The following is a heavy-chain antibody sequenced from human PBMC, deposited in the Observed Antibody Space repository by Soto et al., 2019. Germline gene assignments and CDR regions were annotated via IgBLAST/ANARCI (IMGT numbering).Heavy chain of an antibody. V-gene: IGHV1-18*04. Sequence: GASVKVSCKASGYTFTSYGISWVRQAPGQGLEWMGWISAYNGNTNYAQKLQGRVTMTTDTSTSTAYMEPRSLRSDDTAVYYCARVSHIVVVTASRDFDYWGQGTLVTV. D-gene: IGHD2-21*02. CDR2: ISAYNGNT. CDR3: ARVSHIVVVTASRDFDY. CDR1: GYTFTSYG. J-gene: IGHJ4*02.